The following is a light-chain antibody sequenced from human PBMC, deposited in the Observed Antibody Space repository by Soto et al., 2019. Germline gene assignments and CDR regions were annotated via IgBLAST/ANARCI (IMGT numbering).Light chain of an antibody. CDR3: NSYTSSTTYV. V-gene: IGLV6-57*04. Sequence: NFMLTQPHSVSESPGKTVIISCTRSSGSIDSNFVQWYQQRPDSAPTTVIYEDNQRPSGVPDRFSGSIDRSSNSASLTISGLKTEDEADYYCNSYTSSTTYVFGTGTKLTVL. CDR2: EDN. CDR1: SGSIDSNF. J-gene: IGLJ1*01.